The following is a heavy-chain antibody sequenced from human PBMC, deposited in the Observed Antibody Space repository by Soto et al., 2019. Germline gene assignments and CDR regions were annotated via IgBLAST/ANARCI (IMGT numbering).Heavy chain of an antibody. CDR2: IWYDGSNK. CDR1: GFTFSSYG. D-gene: IGHD3-22*01. J-gene: IGHJ4*02. Sequence: GGSLRLSCAASGFTFSSYGMHWVRQAPGKGLEWVAVIWYDGSNKYYADSVKGRFTISRDNSKNTLYLQMNSLRAEDTAVYYCASSSFYYDSSGYYHAPIDYWSQGTLVTVSS. CDR3: ASSSFYYDSSGYYHAPIDY. V-gene: IGHV3-33*01.